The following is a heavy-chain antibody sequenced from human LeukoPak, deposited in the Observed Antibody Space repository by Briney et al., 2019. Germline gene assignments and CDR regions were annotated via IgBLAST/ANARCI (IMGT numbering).Heavy chain of an antibody. CDR3: AKDPHSSSWYYFDS. CDR2: LSEDGSNK. CDR1: RFTFSYFA. J-gene: IGHJ4*02. V-gene: IGHV3-30*18. D-gene: IGHD6-13*01. Sequence: GGSLRLSCAASRFTFSYFAMHWVRQAPGKGLEGVVVLSEDGSNKFYADSVKGRFTISRDNSKNTLYLQMNSLRAEDTAFYYCAKDPHSSSWYYFDSWGQGTLVTVSS.